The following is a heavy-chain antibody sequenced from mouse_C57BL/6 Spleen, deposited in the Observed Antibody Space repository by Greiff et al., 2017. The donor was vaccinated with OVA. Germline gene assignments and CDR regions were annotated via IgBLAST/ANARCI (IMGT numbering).Heavy chain of an antibody. CDR1: GYTFTSYG. J-gene: IGHJ2*01. D-gene: IGHD1-1*01. Sequence: VQLQQSGAELARPGASVKLSCKASGYTFTSYGISWVKQRTGQGLEWIGEINPRSGNTYYNEKFKGQATLTADKSSSTAYMELRSLTSEDSAVYFCAPITTVVATEDYFGDWGQGTTLTVSS. V-gene: IGHV1-81*01. CDR2: INPRSGNT. CDR3: APITTVVATEDYFGD.